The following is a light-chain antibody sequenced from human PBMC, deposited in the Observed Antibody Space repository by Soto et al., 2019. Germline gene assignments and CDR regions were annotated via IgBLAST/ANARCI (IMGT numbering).Light chain of an antibody. Sequence: QSALTQPASVSGSPGQSITISCTGTSSDIGTYKYVSWFQHHPGKAPRLIIYEVVQRPSGVPDRFSGSKSGNTASLTVSGLQAADEADYFCKSYAGSNTYVFGSGTKVTVL. V-gene: IGLV2-8*01. J-gene: IGLJ1*01. CDR3: KSYAGSNTYV. CDR1: SSDIGTYKY. CDR2: EVV.